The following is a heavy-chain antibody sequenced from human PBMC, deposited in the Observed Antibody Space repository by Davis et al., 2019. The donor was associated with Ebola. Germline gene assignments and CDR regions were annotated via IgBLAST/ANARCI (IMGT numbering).Heavy chain of an antibody. J-gene: IGHJ4*02. Sequence: GESLKISCAASGFTFSNYDMNWVRQATGKGLEWLSATGTIPGDTYYLPSVRGRFTVSRDNAKNSFYLQMDSLTAEDTAVYYYARAPPGSRFRLDHWGQGTLVTVSS. CDR1: GFTFSNYD. V-gene: IGHV3-13*01. CDR3: ARAPPGSRFRLDH. CDR2: TGTIPGDT. D-gene: IGHD1-1*01.